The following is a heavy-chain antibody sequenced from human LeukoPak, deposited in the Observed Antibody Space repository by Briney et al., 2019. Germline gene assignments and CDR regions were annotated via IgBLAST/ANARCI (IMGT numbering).Heavy chain of an antibody. V-gene: IGHV4-59*01. CDR1: GGSIGSYY. J-gene: IGHJ4*02. CDR3: ARGQKYRNGYTVTELGSGYFDY. Sequence: SETLSLTCSVSGGSIGSYYWSWIRQSPGKGLEWIGYIFYSGRTNYNPSLKSRVTISVDTSKNQFSLTLSSVTAADTAVYYCARGQKYRNGYTVTELGSGYFDYWGQGTLVTVSS. D-gene: IGHD5-18*01. CDR2: IFYSGRT.